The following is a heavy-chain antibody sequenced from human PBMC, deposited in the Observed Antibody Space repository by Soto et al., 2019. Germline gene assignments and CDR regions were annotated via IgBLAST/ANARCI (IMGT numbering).Heavy chain of an antibody. V-gene: IGHV3-33*01. CDR3: ARDYRSYNWNTYYGMDV. D-gene: IGHD1-20*01. Sequence: PGGSLRLSCAASGFTFSSYGMHWVRQAPGKGLEWVAVIWYDGSNKYYADSVKGRFTISRDNSKNTLYLQMNSLRAEDTAVYYCARDYRSYNWNTYYGMDVWGQGTTVTVSS. CDR2: IWYDGSNK. J-gene: IGHJ6*02. CDR1: GFTFSSYG.